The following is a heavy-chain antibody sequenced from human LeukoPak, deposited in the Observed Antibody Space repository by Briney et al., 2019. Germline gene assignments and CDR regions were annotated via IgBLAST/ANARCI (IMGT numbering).Heavy chain of an antibody. Sequence: SETLSLTCAVYGGSFSGYYWSWIRQPPGKGLEWIGEINHSGSTNYNPSLKSRVTISVDTSKNQFSLKLSSVTAADTAVYYCARRPRGYYGSGSYPRYWYFDLWGRGTLVTVSS. V-gene: IGHV4-34*01. D-gene: IGHD3-10*01. CDR3: ARRPRGYYGSGSYPRYWYFDL. J-gene: IGHJ2*01. CDR1: GGSFSGYY. CDR2: INHSGST.